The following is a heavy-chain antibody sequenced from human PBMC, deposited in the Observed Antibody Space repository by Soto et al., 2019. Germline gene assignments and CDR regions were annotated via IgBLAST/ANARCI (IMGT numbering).Heavy chain of an antibody. J-gene: IGHJ6*02. V-gene: IGHV1-2*02. D-gene: IGHD5-12*01. CDR1: GYTFTGYY. CDR3: ASMGGYDWTARDV. CDR2: INPNSGGT. Sequence: ASVKVSCKASGYTFTGYYMHWVRQAPGQGLEWMGWINPNSGGTNYAQKFQGRATMTRDTSTSTAYMELSRLRSDDTAVYYCASMGGYDWTARDVWGQGTTVTVSS.